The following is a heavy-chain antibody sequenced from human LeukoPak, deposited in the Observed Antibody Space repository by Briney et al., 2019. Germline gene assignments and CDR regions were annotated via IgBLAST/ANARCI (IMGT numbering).Heavy chain of an antibody. CDR3: AREGVTYYDFWSGYYSAFDI. D-gene: IGHD3-3*01. CDR1: GFTFSSYS. Sequence: GGSLRLSCAASGFTFSSYSMNWVRQAPGKGLEWVSYISSSSSTIYYADSVKGRFTISRDNAKNSLYLQMNSLRAEDTAVYYCAREGVTYYDFWSGYYSAFDIWGQGTMVTVSS. V-gene: IGHV3-48*01. CDR2: ISSSSSTI. J-gene: IGHJ3*02.